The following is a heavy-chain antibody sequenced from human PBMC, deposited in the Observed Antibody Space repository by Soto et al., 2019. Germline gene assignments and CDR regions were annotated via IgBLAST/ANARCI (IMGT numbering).Heavy chain of an antibody. CDR2: IYYSGST. CDR3: ARRTRGYSGYGKIDY. J-gene: IGHJ4*02. V-gene: IGHV4-39*01. Sequence: QLQLQESGPGLVKPSETLSLTCTVSGGSISSSSYYWGWIRQPPGKGLEWIGSIYYSGSTYYNPSLKRRVTISVDTSKNQFALKLSSVTAADTAVYYCARRTRGYSGYGKIDYWGQGTLVTVSS. D-gene: IGHD5-12*01. CDR1: GGSISSSSYY.